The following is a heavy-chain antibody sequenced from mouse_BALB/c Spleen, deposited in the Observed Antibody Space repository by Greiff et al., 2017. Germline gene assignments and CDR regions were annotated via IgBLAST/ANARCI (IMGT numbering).Heavy chain of an antibody. CDR2: IDPANGNT. V-gene: IGHV14-3*02. D-gene: IGHD1-1*01. J-gene: IGHJ4*01. CDR1: GFNIKDTY. Sequence: VQLQQSGAELVKPGASVKLSCTASGFNIKDTYMHWVKQRPEQGLEWIGRIDPANGNTKYDPKFQGKATITADTSSNTAYLQLSSLTSEDTAVYYCATTTPPYAMDYWGQGTSVTVSS. CDR3: ATTTPPYAMDY.